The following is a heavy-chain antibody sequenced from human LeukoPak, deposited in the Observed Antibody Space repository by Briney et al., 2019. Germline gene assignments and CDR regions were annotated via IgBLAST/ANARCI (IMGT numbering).Heavy chain of an antibody. CDR2: ISGSGGST. D-gene: IGHD6-19*01. CDR1: GFTFSRYA. J-gene: IGHJ4*02. CDR3: ARKYSSGWYVYYFDY. Sequence: SLRLSCAASGFTFSRYAMSWVRQAPGKGLEWVSGISGSGGSTYYADSVKGRFTISRDNSKNTLYLQMNSLRAEDTAVYYCARKYSSGWYVYYFDYWGQGTLVTVSS. V-gene: IGHV3-23*01.